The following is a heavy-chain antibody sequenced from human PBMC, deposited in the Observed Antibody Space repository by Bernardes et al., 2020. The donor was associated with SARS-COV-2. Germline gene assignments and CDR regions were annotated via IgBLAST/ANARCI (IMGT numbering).Heavy chain of an antibody. CDR2: FDPEDGET. CDR1: GYTLTELS. V-gene: IGHV1-24*01. Sequence: ASVKVSCKVSGYTLTELSMHWVRQAPGKGLEWMGGFDPEDGETIYAQKYQGRVTMTEDTSTDTAYMELSSLRSEDTAVYYCASPNPGATDAFDIWGQGTMVTVSS. CDR3: ASPNPGATDAFDI. J-gene: IGHJ3*02. D-gene: IGHD1-26*01.